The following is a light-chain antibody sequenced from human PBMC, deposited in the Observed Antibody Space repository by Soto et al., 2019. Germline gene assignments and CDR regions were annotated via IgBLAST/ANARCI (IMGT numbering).Light chain of an antibody. CDR2: EVS. CDR3: SSYTRNSTLV. CDR1: SSDVGGYNY. Sequence: QSALTQPASGSRSPGQSITISCTGTSSDVGGYNYVSWYQQHPGKAPKLMIYEVSNRPSGVSNRFSGSKSGNTASLTISGLQAEDETDYYCSSYTRNSTLVFGGGTKLTIL. J-gene: IGLJ2*01. V-gene: IGLV2-14*01.